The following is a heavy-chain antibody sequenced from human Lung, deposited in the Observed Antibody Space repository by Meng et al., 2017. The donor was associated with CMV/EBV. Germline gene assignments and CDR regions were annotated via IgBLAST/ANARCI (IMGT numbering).Heavy chain of an antibody. Sequence: GGSLRLXXTVSGLTFSNYEMNWVRQAPGKGLEWVSFISSSDNSIYYADSVQGRFTISRDNAKNSLYLQMNSLRAEDTAVYYCASGRCSVTCCYTVEYWGQGTXVTVSS. CDR1: GLTFSNYE. J-gene: IGHJ4*02. V-gene: IGHV3-48*03. CDR2: ISSSDNSI. CDR3: ASGRCSVTCCYTVEY. D-gene: IGHD2-2*02.